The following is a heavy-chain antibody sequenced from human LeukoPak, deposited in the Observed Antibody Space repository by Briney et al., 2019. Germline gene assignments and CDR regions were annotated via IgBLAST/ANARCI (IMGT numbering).Heavy chain of an antibody. J-gene: IGHJ4*02. CDR2: TNSDGSIT. Sequence: QTGGSLRLSCAASAFTLSNYWMHWVRQAPGKGLVWVSRTNSDGSITSYADSVKGRFTISRDNAKNTLYLQMNSLRAEDTAVYYCAREQAAADDSLAYWGQGTLVTASS. CDR3: AREQAAADDSLAY. D-gene: IGHD6-13*01. CDR1: AFTLSNYW. V-gene: IGHV3-74*01.